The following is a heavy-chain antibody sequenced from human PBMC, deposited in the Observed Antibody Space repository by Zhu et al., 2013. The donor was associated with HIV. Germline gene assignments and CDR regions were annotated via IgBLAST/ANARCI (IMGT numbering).Heavy chain of an antibody. V-gene: IGHV1-69*01. CDR1: GDTFNSYT. Sequence: VQSGAEVKKPGSSVKVSCKTSGDTFNSYTLTWVRQAPGQGPEWMGGITPIFNSSNCAQKFQDRLTISADESTRTTYMKLTNLKSEDTAIYYCARDHSGSYSYLEYWGLGTLVTVSS. D-gene: IGHD1-26*01. CDR2: ITPIFNSS. J-gene: IGHJ4*02. CDR3: ARDHSGSYSYLEY.